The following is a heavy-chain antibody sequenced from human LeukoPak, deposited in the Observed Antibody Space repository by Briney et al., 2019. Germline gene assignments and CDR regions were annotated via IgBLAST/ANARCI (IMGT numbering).Heavy chain of an antibody. D-gene: IGHD6-13*01. CDR3: TRRPYSSSWYYFDY. CDR2: ISSSGSML. CDR1: GFTFSDYY. Sequence: GGSLRLSCTVSGFTFSDYYMSWVRQALGKGLEWVSYISSSGSMLHYADSVEGRFTISRDNAKNSLYLQMSSLRVEDTAVYYCTRRPYSSSWYYFDYWGQGTLVTVSS. J-gene: IGHJ4*02. V-gene: IGHV3-11*04.